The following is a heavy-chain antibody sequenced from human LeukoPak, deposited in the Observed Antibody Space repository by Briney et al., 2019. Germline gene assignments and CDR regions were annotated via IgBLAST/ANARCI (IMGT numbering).Heavy chain of an antibody. D-gene: IGHD3-10*01. Sequence: SETLSLTCTVSGGSISNYYWSWIRQPPGKGLEWIGYIHYSGSTTYNPSLKSRVTMSVDTSKNQFSLKLSSVTAADTAVYYCARGVDYYGVWGQGTLVTVSS. CDR1: GGSISNYY. CDR3: ARGVDYYGV. J-gene: IGHJ4*02. CDR2: IHYSGST. V-gene: IGHV4-59*12.